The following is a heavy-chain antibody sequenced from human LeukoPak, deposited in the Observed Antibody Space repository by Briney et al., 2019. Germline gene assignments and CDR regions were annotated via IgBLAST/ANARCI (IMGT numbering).Heavy chain of an antibody. V-gene: IGHV4-34*01. D-gene: IGHD3-16*02. J-gene: IGHJ3*02. CDR3: ARRGHVWGSYRRKNAFDI. CDR1: GGSFSGYY. Sequence: SETLSLTCAVYGGSFSGYYWSWIRQPPGKGLEWIGEINHSGSTNYNPSLKSRVTISVDTSKNQFSLKLSSVTAADTAVYYCARRGHVWGSYRRKNAFDIWGQGTMVTVSS. CDR2: INHSGST.